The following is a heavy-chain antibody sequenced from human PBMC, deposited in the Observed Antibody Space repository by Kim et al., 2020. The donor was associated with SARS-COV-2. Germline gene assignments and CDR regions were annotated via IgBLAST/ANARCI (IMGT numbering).Heavy chain of an antibody. CDR1: GFTFSSYA. V-gene: IGHV3-23*01. D-gene: IGHD5-12*01. Sequence: GGSLRLSCAASGFTFSSYAMSWVRHAPGKGLEWVSTIRASAGSTYYADSMRGRFTISRDNPKNTLYLQMSGLRAEDTAKFYCAKGGYSPTSTWFDPWGQ. CDR3: AKGGYSPTSTWFDP. J-gene: IGHJ5*02. CDR2: IRASAGST.